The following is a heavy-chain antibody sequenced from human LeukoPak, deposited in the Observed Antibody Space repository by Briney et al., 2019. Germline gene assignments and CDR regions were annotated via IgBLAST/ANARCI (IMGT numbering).Heavy chain of an antibody. J-gene: IGHJ5*02. V-gene: IGHV4-31*03. CDR1: GGSISSGGYY. CDR2: IYYSGST. D-gene: IGHD2-2*01. Sequence: LSLTCTVSGGSISSGGYYWTWIRQHPGKGLEWIGYIYYSGSTYYNPSLKSRVTISVDTSKNQFSLKLSSVTAADTAVYYCARDQQYCSSTSCYDWFDPWGQGTLVTASS. CDR3: ARDQQYCSSTSCYDWFDP.